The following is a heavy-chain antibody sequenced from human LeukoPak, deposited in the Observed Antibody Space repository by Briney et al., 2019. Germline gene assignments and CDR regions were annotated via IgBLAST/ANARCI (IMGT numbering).Heavy chain of an antibody. CDR2: ISWNSGGI. D-gene: IGHD3-22*01. J-gene: IGHJ3*02. Sequence: GGSLRLSCATSGFTFDDYAMRWVRQAPGKGLEWVSGISWNSGGIGYADSVKGRFTISRDNAKNSLYLQMNSLRAEDTALYYCAKDIGGYYDSSGSDDAFDIWGQGTMVTVSS. CDR3: AKDIGGYYDSSGSDDAFDI. CDR1: GFTFDDYA. V-gene: IGHV3-9*01.